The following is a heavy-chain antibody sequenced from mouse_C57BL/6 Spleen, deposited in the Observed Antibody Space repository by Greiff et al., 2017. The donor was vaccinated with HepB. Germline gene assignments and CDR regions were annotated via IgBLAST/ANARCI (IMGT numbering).Heavy chain of an antibody. CDR3: ARAGRYYGSPFDY. CDR1: GFTFSSYA. Sequence: EVKLQESGGGLVKPGGSLKLSCAASGFTFSSYAMSWVRQTPEKRLEWVATISDGGSYTYYPDNVKGRFTISRDNAKNNRYLQMSHLKSEDTAMYYCARAGRYYGSPFDYWGQGTTLTVSS. D-gene: IGHD1-1*01. V-gene: IGHV5-4*03. J-gene: IGHJ2*01. CDR2: ISDGGSYT.